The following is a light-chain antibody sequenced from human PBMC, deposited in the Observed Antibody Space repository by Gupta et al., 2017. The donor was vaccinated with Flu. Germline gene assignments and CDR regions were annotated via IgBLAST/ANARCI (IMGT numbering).Light chain of an antibody. CDR3: QQCYTIPLT. CDR1: QSVLYSSNKNNY. Sequence: SLGERATINCKASQSVLYSSNKNNYLAWYQQKPGQPPKLLIYCASTLESGVPDRFSGSGSGTDFTLTISSLQSEDLAVYFCQQCYTIPLTFGGGTKVEI. J-gene: IGKJ4*01. CDR2: CAS. V-gene: IGKV4-1*01.